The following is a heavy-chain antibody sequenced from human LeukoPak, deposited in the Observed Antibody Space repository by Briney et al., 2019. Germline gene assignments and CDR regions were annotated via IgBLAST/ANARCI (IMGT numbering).Heavy chain of an antibody. CDR1: GFTFSSYG. V-gene: IGHV3-30*18. J-gene: IGHJ4*02. CDR2: ISYDGSNK. CDR3: AKDLEYSYGDY. D-gene: IGHD5-18*01. Sequence: HPGRSLRLSCAASGFTFSSYGMHWVRQAPGKGLEWVAVISYDGSNKYYADSVKGRFTISRDNSKNTLYLQMNSLRAEDTAVYYCAKDLEYSYGDYWGQGTLVTVSS.